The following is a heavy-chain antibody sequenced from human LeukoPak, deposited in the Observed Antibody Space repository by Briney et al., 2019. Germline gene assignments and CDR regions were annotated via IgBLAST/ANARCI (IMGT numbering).Heavy chain of an antibody. CDR1: GFTFGDYA. V-gene: IGHV3-21*03. D-gene: IGHD3-16*01. CDR2: ISSSSSYI. Sequence: PGGSLRLSCTASGFTFGDYAMSWVRQAPGKGLEWVSSISSSSSYIYYADSVKGRFTISRDNAKNSLYLQMNSLRAEDTAVYYCARGGGLKAFDYWGQGTLVTVSS. CDR3: ARGGGLKAFDY. J-gene: IGHJ4*02.